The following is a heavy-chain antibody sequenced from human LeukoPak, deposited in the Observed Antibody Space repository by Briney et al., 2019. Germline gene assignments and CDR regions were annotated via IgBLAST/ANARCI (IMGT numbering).Heavy chain of an antibody. D-gene: IGHD3-22*01. CDR2: IYPRDSTT. V-gene: IGHV5-51*01. J-gene: IGHJ3*02. Sequence: GESLKISCQGSGYDSGVSFTSHSIAWVRQMPGKGLEWMGIIYPRDSTTLYSPSFQGQVTISADKSISTAYLQWSSLKASDTAMYYCARLRADSSGYADAFDIWGQGTMVTVSS. CDR1: GYDSGVSFTSHS. CDR3: ARLRADSSGYADAFDI.